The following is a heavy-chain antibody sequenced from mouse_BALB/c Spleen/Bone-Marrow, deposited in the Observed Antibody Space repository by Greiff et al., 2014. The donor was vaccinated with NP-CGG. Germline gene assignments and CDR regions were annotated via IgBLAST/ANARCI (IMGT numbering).Heavy chain of an antibody. CDR2: INPSSGYT. V-gene: IGHV1-4*01. Sequence: QVQLQQSGAELATPGASVKMSCKASGYTFTSYTMHWVKQRPGQGLEWIGYINPSSGYTNYNQKFKDKATLTADKSSSTAYMQLSSLTSEDSAVYYCALANWDIGGPFAYWGQGTLVTVSA. D-gene: IGHD4-1*01. CDR1: GYTFTSYT. CDR3: ALANWDIGGPFAY. J-gene: IGHJ3*01.